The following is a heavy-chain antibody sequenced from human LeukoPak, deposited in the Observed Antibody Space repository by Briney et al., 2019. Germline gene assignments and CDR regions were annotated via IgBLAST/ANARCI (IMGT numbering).Heavy chain of an antibody. CDR2: ISAYNGNT. CDR3: ARDQDFWCGPNAFDI. D-gene: IGHD3-3*01. V-gene: IGHV1-18*01. Sequence: ASVKVSCKASGGTFSSYAISWVRQAPGQGLEWMGWISAYNGNTNYAQKLQGRVTMTTDTSTSTAYMELRSLRSDDTAVYYCARDQDFWCGPNAFDIWGQGTMVTVSS. CDR1: GGTFSSYA. J-gene: IGHJ3*02.